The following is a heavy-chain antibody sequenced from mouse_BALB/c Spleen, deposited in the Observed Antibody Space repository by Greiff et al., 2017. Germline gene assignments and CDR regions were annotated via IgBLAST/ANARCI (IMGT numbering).Heavy chain of an antibody. J-gene: IGHJ4*01. V-gene: IGHV5-6-4*01. CDR3: TRGDLAMDY. CDR1: GFTFSSYT. Sequence: EVQLVESGGGLVKPGGSLKLSCAASGFTFSSYTMSWVRQTPEKRLEWVATISSGGSYTYYPDSVKGRFTISRDNAKNTLYLQMSSLKSEDTAMYYCTRGDLAMDYWGQGTSVTVSS. CDR2: ISSGGSYT.